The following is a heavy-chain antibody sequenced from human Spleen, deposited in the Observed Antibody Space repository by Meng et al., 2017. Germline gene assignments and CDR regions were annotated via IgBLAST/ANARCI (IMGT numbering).Heavy chain of an antibody. CDR3: AREGSYYPAKDAFDI. V-gene: IGHV3-30*04. Sequence: GESLKISCAASGFTFSSYAMHWVRQAPDKGLEWVAVISYDGSNKYYADSVKGRFTISRDNSKNTLYLQMNSLRAEDTAVYYCAREGSYYPAKDAFDIWGQGTMVTVSS. CDR1: GFTFSSYA. CDR2: ISYDGSNK. J-gene: IGHJ3*02. D-gene: IGHD1-26*01.